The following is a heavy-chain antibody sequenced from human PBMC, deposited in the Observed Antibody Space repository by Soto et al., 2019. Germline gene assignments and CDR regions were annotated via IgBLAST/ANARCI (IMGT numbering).Heavy chain of an antibody. J-gene: IGHJ4*02. Sequence: QVQLQQWGAGLLKPSETLSLTCAVYGGSFSGYYWSWIRQPPGKGLEWIGEINHSGSTNYNPSLKSRVPISVDTSKNQFSLKLSSVTAADTAVYYCSYLHTDRQGRGVTFDYWGQGTLVTVSS. CDR3: SYLHTDRQGRGVTFDY. V-gene: IGHV4-34*01. CDR1: GGSFSGYY. D-gene: IGHD3-10*01. CDR2: INHSGST.